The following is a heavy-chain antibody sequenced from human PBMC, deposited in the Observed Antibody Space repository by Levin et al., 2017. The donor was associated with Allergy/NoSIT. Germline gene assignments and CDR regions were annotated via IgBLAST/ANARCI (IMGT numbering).Heavy chain of an antibody. CDR3: ARVGEEWWYHVSCFDY. Sequence: GESLKISCAASGFTFSSYSMNWVRQAPGKGLEWVSSISSSSSYIYYADSVKGRFTISRDNAKNSLYLQMNSLRAEDTAVYYCARVGEEWWYHVSCFDYWGQGTLVTVSS. D-gene: IGHD2-15*01. J-gene: IGHJ4*02. CDR1: GFTFSSYS. V-gene: IGHV3-21*01. CDR2: ISSSSSYI.